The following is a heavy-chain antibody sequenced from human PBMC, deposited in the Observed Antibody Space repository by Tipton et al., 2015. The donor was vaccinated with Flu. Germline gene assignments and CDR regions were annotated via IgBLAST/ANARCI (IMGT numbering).Heavy chain of an antibody. CDR3: TRENVGVSFEV. D-gene: IGHD3-3*01. Sequence: QLVQSGAEVKKPGASVKVSCTASGYTFTNYGISWVRHVPGQGLEWMGWISSRSGNTNYAQKFQDRLTLTTDTSTGTAYMEVRGLRSDDTATYYCTRENVGVSFEVWGQGSLVIVSS. J-gene: IGHJ4*02. V-gene: IGHV1-18*01. CDR2: ISSRSGNT. CDR1: GYTFTNYG.